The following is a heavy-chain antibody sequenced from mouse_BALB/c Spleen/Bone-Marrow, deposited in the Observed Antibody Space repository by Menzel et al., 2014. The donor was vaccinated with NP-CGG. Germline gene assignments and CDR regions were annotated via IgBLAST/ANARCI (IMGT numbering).Heavy chain of an antibody. CDR3: AITTLYAMDY. V-gene: IGHV1S29*02. J-gene: IGHJ4*01. D-gene: IGHD2-12*01. CDR1: GYTFTDYN. Sequence: EVKLLESGPELVKPGASVKISCKASGYTFTDYNMHWVKQSHGKSLEWIGYIYPYNGGTVYNQKFKSKATLTVDNSSSTAYMELRSLTSEDSAVYYCAITTLYAMDYWGQGTSVTVSS. CDR2: IYPYNGGT.